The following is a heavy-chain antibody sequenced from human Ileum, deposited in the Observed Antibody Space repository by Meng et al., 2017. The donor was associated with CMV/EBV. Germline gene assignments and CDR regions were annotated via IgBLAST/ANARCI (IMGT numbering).Heavy chain of an antibody. Sequence: GSLRLSCTVPGGSISSYYWSWIRQPPGKGLEWIGYIYYSGSTNYNPSLKSRVTISVDTSKNQFSLKLSSVTAADTAVYYCARVQPSSSWSRGNNWFDPWGQGTLVTVSS. CDR1: GGSISSYY. J-gene: IGHJ5*02. D-gene: IGHD6-13*01. V-gene: IGHV4-59*01. CDR3: ARVQPSSSWSRGNNWFDP. CDR2: IYYSGST.